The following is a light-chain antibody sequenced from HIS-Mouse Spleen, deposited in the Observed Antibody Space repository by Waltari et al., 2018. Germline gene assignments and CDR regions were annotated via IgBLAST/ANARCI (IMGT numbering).Light chain of an antibody. V-gene: IGLV3-10*01. CDR3: YSTVSSGNHRV. Sequence: SYELTQRPSVSVSPGQTARIPCSGAALSKQYAYWYQEKSGQAPVLGIYEDSKRPSGIPERFSGSSSGRMATLAISGAQVEDGADYYCYSTVSSGNHRVFGGGTKLTVL. CDR2: EDS. J-gene: IGLJ2*01. CDR1: ALSKQY.